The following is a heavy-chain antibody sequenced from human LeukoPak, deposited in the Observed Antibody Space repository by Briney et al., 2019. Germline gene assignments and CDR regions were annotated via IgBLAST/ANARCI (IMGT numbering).Heavy chain of an antibody. V-gene: IGHV3-30-3*01. CDR1: GFTFSSYA. CDR2: ISYDGSNK. D-gene: IGHD4-23*01. CDR3: ADFGGNDAFDI. J-gene: IGHJ3*02. Sequence: GGSLRLSCAASGFTFSSYAMHWVRQAPGKGLEWVAVISYDGSNKYYADSVKGRFTISRDNSKNTLYLQMNSLRAEDTAVYYCADFGGNDAFDIWGQGTMVTVSS.